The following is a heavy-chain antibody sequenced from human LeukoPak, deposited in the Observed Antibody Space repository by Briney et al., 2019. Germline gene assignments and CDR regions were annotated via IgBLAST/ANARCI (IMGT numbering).Heavy chain of an antibody. Sequence: ASVKVSCKASGYTFTSYYMHWVRQAPGQGLEWMGIINPSGGSTSYAQKFQGRVTMTRDTSTSTVYMELSSLRSEDTAVYYCARDQERSGWYGWFDPWGQGTLVTASS. CDR2: INPSGGST. CDR1: GYTFTSYY. D-gene: IGHD6-19*01. J-gene: IGHJ5*02. CDR3: ARDQERSGWYGWFDP. V-gene: IGHV1-46*01.